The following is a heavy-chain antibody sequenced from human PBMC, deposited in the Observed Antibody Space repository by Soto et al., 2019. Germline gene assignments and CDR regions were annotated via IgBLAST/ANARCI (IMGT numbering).Heavy chain of an antibody. CDR1: GFDLGDYY. D-gene: IGHD6-13*01. CDR2: IDSGDGTT. V-gene: IGHV3-11*01. J-gene: IGHJ4*02. CDR3: VRPYYSSSWFPFDR. Sequence: GGSLRLLCPGPGFDLGDYYIIWVRQAPGKGLEWVSYIDSGDGTTYYTDSVKGRFTISRDNAKRTVYLQMSSLRVEDTALYYCVRPYYSSSWFPFDRWGQGTLVTVSS.